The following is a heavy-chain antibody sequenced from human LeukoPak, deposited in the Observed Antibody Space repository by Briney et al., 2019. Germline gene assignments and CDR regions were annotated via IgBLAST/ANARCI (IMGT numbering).Heavy chain of an antibody. CDR3: ARRKLIPEFDH. D-gene: IGHD2-8*01. CDR2: IYYSGST. Sequence: SETLSLTCTVSGGSISSYYWSWIRQPPGKGLEWIGYIYYSGSTNYNPSLKSRVTISVDTSKNQFSLKLSSVTAADTAVYYCARRKLIPEFDHWGQGTLVTVSP. J-gene: IGHJ4*02. CDR1: GGSISSYY. V-gene: IGHV4-59*01.